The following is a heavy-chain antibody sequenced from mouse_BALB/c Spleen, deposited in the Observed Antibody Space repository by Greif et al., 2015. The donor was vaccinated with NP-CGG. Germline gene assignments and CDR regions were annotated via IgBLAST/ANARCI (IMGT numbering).Heavy chain of an antibody. D-gene: IGHD2-4*01. CDR3: ARGSATMITTYAMDY. J-gene: IGHJ4*01. CDR1: GFTFSSYA. Sequence: EVKVVDSGGGLVKPGGSLKLSCAASGFTFSSYAMSWVRQTPEKRLEWVASISSGGSAYYPDSVKGRFTISRDNARNILCLQRSSRRSDNTTMYYCARGSATMITTYAMDYRSQEAAVTVSS. V-gene: IGHV5-6-5*01. CDR2: ISSGGSA.